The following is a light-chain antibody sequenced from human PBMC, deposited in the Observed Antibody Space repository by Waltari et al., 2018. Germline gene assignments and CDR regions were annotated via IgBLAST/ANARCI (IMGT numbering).Light chain of an antibody. Sequence: MTQSPDTLSMSAGESVTLSCRASRHIDGSLAWYQQKAGQAPRLLFYHASTRATGVADRFSAAGSGTDFTLTISSLRSEDSAVYYCQQYNDWPPYTFGQGTKLE. J-gene: IGKJ2*01. CDR3: QQYNDWPPYT. CDR2: HAS. V-gene: IGKV3-15*01. CDR1: RHIDGS.